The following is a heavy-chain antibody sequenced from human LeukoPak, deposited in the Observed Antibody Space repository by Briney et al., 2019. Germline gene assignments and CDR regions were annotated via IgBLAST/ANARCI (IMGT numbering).Heavy chain of an antibody. CDR3: AREKRDYYDSSVGAIDDY. CDR1: GYTLTELS. CDR2: INPSGGST. Sequence: ASVKVSCKVSGYTLTELSMHWVRQAPGQGLEWMGIINPSGGSTSYAQKFQGRVTMTRDMSTSTVYMELSSLRSEDTAVYYCAREKRDYYDSSVGAIDDYWGQGTLVTVSS. D-gene: IGHD3-22*01. J-gene: IGHJ4*02. V-gene: IGHV1-46*01.